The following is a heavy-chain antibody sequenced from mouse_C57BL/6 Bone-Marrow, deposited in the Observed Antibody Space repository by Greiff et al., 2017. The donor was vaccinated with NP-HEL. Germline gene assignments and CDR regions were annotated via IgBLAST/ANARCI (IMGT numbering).Heavy chain of an antibody. V-gene: IGHV1-9*01. CDR3: ASRTADY. CDR1: GYTFTGYW. J-gene: IGHJ2*01. D-gene: IGHD1-2*01. Sequence: QVHVQQSGAELMKPGASVKLSCKASGYTFTGYWIEWVKQRPGHGLEWIGEILPGSGSTNYIGKFKGKATLTAETSSNTAYMQLSSLTTEDSAVYFCASRTADYWGQGTTLTVSS. CDR2: ILPGSGST.